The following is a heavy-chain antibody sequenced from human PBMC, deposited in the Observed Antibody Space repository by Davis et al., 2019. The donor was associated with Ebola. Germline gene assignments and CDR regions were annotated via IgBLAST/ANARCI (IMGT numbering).Heavy chain of an antibody. CDR3: ARVTYYDFWSGYDY. CDR2: ISSSGGST. CDR1: GFTFSSYA. J-gene: IGHJ4*02. Sequence: GGSLRLSCAASGFTFSSYAMHWVRQAPGKGLEWVSGISSSGGSTYYADSVKGRFTISRDNSKNTLYLQMNSLRAEDTAVYYCARVTYYDFWSGYDYWGQGTLVTVSS. V-gene: IGHV3-23*01. D-gene: IGHD3-3*01.